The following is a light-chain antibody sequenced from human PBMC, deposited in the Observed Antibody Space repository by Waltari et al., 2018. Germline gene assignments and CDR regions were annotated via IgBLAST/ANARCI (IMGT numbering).Light chain of an antibody. CDR2: LNK. CDR3: ATWDDGLSGVV. V-gene: IGLV1-44*01. Sequence: QSVLTQPPSASGPPGPRVTISCSGSSPNIGSNTLTWYQHLPGTAPKLLIYLNKRRPSGVPDRFSGSKSGTSASLAISGLQSEDEALYYCATWDDGLSGVVFGGGTKVTVL. CDR1: SPNIGSNT. J-gene: IGLJ3*02.